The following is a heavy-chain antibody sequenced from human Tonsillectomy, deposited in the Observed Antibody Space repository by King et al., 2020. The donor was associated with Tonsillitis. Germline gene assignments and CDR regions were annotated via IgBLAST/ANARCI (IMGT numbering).Heavy chain of an antibody. J-gene: IGHJ5*02. CDR1: GGSFSGYY. CDR3: ARGPEEEQQLVGDWFDP. V-gene: IGHV4-34*01. CDR2: INHSGST. Sequence: VQLQQWGAGLLKPSETLSLTCAVYGGSFSGYYWSWIRQPPGKGLGWIGEINHSGSTNYNPSLKSQVTISVDTSKNQFSLKMSSVTAADTAVYYCARGPEEEQQLVGDWFDPWGQGTLVTVSS. D-gene: IGHD6-13*01.